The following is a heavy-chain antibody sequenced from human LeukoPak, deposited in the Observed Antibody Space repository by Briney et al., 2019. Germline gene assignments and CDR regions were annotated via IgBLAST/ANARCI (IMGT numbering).Heavy chain of an antibody. Sequence: SETLSLTCTVSGGSISSGSYYWSWIRQPAGKGLEWIGRIYTSGSTNYNPSLKSRVTISVDTSKNQFSLKLSSVTAADTAVYYCARVERFGEFDYWGQGTLVTVSS. J-gene: IGHJ4*02. CDR1: GGSISSGSYY. CDR2: IYTSGST. D-gene: IGHD3-10*01. V-gene: IGHV4-61*02. CDR3: ARVERFGEFDY.